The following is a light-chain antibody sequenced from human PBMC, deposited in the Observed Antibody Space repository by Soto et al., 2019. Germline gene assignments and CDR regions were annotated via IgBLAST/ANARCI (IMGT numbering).Light chain of an antibody. CDR1: SSDVGGCNY. Sequence: QSVLTQPASVSGSPGQSITISCTGTSSDVGGCNYVSWYQQHPGKAPKLMIYDVSNRPSGVSNRFSGSKSGNTASLTISGLQAEDEADYYCSSYTSISTLGVVFGGGTKVTVL. J-gene: IGLJ2*01. CDR3: SSYTSISTLGVV. V-gene: IGLV2-14*01. CDR2: DVS.